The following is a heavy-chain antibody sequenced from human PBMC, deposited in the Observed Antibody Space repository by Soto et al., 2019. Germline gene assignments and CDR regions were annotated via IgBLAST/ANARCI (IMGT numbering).Heavy chain of an antibody. CDR3: ARRVPKEYSGYDYPYYYMDV. D-gene: IGHD5-12*01. CDR2: INHSGST. Sequence: SETLSLTCAVYGRAFSGYYLSWILQPPRKGLEWIGEINHSGSTNYNPSLKSRVTISVDTSKNQFSLKLSSVTAADTAVYYCARRVPKEYSGYDYPYYYMDVWGKETTVTVSS. J-gene: IGHJ6*03. V-gene: IGHV4-34*01. CDR1: GRAFSGYY.